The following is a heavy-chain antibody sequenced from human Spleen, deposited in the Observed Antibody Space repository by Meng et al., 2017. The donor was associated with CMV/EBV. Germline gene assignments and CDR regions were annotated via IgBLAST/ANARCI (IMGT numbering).Heavy chain of an antibody. D-gene: IGHD3-22*01. J-gene: IGHJ4*02. V-gene: IGHV4-4*02. CDR3: ARVWYDSGGYYSTDY. CDR2: VYHTGST. Sequence: SETLSLTCAVSGGSISTSARWTWVRQPPGKGLEWIGEVYHTGSTDYNPSLKSRVTISVDKSRNQFSLKLSSVTAADTAVYYCARVWYDSGGYYSTDYWGQGTLVTVSS. CDR1: GGSISTSAR.